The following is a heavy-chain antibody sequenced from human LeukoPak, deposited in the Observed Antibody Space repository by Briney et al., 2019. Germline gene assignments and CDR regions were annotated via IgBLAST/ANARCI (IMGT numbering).Heavy chain of an antibody. Sequence: GASVKVSCKASGYTFTDYYMHWVRQAPGQGLEWMGIINPSGGSTSYAQKFQGRVTMTRDTSTSTVYMELSSLRSEDTAVYYCARDFLDYGLDYWGQGTLVTVSS. CDR2: INPSGGST. J-gene: IGHJ4*02. V-gene: IGHV1-46*01. CDR1: GYTFTDYY. CDR3: ARDFLDYGLDY. D-gene: IGHD4/OR15-4a*01.